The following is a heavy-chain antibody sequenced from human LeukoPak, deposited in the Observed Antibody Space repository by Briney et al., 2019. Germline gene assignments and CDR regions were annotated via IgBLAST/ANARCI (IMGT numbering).Heavy chain of an antibody. CDR2: TSSSSSSI. CDR1: GFIFSNYN. J-gene: IGHJ4*02. V-gene: IGHV3-48*01. CDR3: ARLGRGDGYKYFDY. D-gene: IGHD5-24*01. Sequence: GGSLRLSCAASGFIFSNYNMIWVRQAPGKGLEWVSHTSSSSSSIHYADPVKGRFTISRDNAKNSLYLQMNSLRAEDTAVYYCARLGRGDGYKYFDYWGQGTLVTVSS.